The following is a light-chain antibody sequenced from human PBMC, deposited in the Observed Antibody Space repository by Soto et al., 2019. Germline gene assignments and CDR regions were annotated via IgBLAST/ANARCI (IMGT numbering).Light chain of an antibody. Sequence: QSVLTQPRSVSGSPGQSVTISCTGTSSDVGGYNYVSWYQQHPGEAPKLMIYDVTKRPSGVPDRFSGSKSGNTASLTISGLQAEDEADYYCCSYAGSPYVFGTGTKVTVL. J-gene: IGLJ1*01. CDR1: SSDVGGYNY. V-gene: IGLV2-11*01. CDR3: CSYAGSPYV. CDR2: DVT.